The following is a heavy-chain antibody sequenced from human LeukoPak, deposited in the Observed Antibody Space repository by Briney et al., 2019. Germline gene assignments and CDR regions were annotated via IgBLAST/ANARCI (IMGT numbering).Heavy chain of an antibody. CDR1: GDSVSSSSAA. CDR3: TRVVAAAFDH. Sequence: SQTLSRTCAISGDSVSSSSAAWNWIRQSPSRGLEWLGRTYYRSKWYNDYAVSVKSRVTINPDTSKNQFSLQLNSVTPEDTAVYYCTRVVAAAFDHWGQGTLVTVSS. V-gene: IGHV6-1*01. D-gene: IGHD2-15*01. J-gene: IGHJ4*02. CDR2: TYYRSKWYN.